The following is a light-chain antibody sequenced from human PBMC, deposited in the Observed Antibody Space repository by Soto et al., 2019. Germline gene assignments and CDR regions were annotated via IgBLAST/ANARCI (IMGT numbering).Light chain of an antibody. J-gene: IGLJ2*01. V-gene: IGLV2-8*01. CDR1: SSDVGGYNY. Sequence: QSALTQPPSASGSPGQSVTFSCTGTSSDVGGYNYVSWYQQFPGKAPKLLIYDVNKRPSGVPDRFFGSKSGNTASLTVSGLQAEDEADYYCSSYAGSSNLVFGGGTKLTVL. CDR2: DVN. CDR3: SSYAGSSNLV.